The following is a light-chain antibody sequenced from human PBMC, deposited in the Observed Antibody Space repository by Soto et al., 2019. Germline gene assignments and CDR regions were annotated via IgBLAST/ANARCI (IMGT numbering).Light chain of an antibody. J-gene: IGLJ2*01. CDR1: SSDVGGYNY. V-gene: IGLV2-14*01. CDR3: CSYTSGGTLV. Sequence: QSALTQPASVSGSPGQSNTISCTGSSSDVGGYNYVSWYQQHPGKAPKLMIYDVSNRPSGTSNRFSGSKSGNTASLTISGLQAEDEADYDCCSYTSGGTLVFGGGTKLTV. CDR2: DVS.